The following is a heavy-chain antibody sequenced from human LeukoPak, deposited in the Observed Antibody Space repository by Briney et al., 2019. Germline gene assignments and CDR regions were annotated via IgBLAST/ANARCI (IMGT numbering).Heavy chain of an antibody. J-gene: IGHJ4*02. V-gene: IGHV3-30*02. CDR3: AKGDWTFDY. Sequence: GGSLRLSCAASGFTFNNYAMGWARQAPGKGLEWVAFIRYDGSNKYYADSVKGRFTISRDNSKNTLYLQMNSLRAEDTAVYYCAKGDWTFDYWGQGTLVTVSS. D-gene: IGHD3/OR15-3a*01. CDR1: GFTFNNYA. CDR2: IRYDGSNK.